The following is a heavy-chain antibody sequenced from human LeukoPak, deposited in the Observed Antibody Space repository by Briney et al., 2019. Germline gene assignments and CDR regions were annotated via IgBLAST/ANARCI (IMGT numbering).Heavy chain of an antibody. CDR2: IYPGDSDT. D-gene: IGHD1-7*01. V-gene: IGHV5-51*01. CDR1: GYIFTKYW. CDR3: ARGFSPPGPNYLSYYYYGMDV. Sequence: GESLKISCKGSGYIFTKYWIGWVRQMSGKGLEWMGIIYPGDSDTRYSPSFQGQVTISADKSISTAYLQWSSLKASDTAMYYCARGFSPPGPNYLSYYYYGMDVWGQGTTVTVSS. J-gene: IGHJ6*02.